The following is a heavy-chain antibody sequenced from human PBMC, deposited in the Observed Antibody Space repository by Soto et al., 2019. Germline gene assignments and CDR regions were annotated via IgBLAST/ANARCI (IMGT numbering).Heavy chain of an antibody. CDR1: GFTFSSYA. CDR3: AKTIRGGYSSSWYYFDY. V-gene: IGHV3-23*01. Sequence: GGSLRLSCAASGFTFSSYAMSWVRQAPGKGLEWVSAISGSGGSTYYADSVKGRFTISRDNSKNTLYLQINSLRAEDTAVYYCAKTIRGGYSSSWYYFDYWGQGTLVTVSS. CDR2: ISGSGGST. D-gene: IGHD6-13*01. J-gene: IGHJ4*02.